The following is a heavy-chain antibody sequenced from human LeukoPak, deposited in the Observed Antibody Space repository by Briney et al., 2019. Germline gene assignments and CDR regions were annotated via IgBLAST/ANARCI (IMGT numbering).Heavy chain of an antibody. Sequence: SETLSLTCTVSGGYISSSNYYWVWIRQPPGKGLEWVASIFYSGSTYFNPSLKSRVTILVDTSKNQFSLKLSSVTAADTAMYYCARVGAAGTWYFDYWGQGTLVTVSS. CDR2: IFYSGST. J-gene: IGHJ4*02. CDR1: GGYISSSNYY. V-gene: IGHV4-39*07. CDR3: ARVGAAGTWYFDY. D-gene: IGHD6-13*01.